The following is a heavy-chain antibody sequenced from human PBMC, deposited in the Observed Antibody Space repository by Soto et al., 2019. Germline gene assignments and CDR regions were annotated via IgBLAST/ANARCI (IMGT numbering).Heavy chain of an antibody. V-gene: IGHV4-59*02. CDR3: AKSSWTEYFDS. CDR2: IYYSGST. J-gene: IGHJ4*02. CDR1: GGSVSSGY. D-gene: IGHD2-2*01. Sequence: SSETLSLTCTVSGGSVSSGYWSWIRQSPGKGLEWIAYIYYSGSTNYNPSLKSRVTILADTSKNQFSLRLSSVTAADTAVYYCAKSSWTEYFDSWGQGTPVTVSS.